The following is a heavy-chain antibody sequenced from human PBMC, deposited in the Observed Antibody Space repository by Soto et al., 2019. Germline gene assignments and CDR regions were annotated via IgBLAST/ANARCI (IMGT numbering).Heavy chain of an antibody. Sequence: QVQLQQSGPGLVKPSQTLSLTCAISGDSVSSNSAAWNWIRQSPSRGLEWLGRTYYRSKWYNDYAVSVKSRITINPDTSKNQFSLQLNSVTPEDTAVYYCAREKGVVVVVATTRYYYYMDVWGKGTTVTVSS. CDR2: TYYRSKWYN. CDR1: GDSVSSNSAA. D-gene: IGHD2-15*01. V-gene: IGHV6-1*01. CDR3: AREKGVVVVVATTRYYYYMDV. J-gene: IGHJ6*03.